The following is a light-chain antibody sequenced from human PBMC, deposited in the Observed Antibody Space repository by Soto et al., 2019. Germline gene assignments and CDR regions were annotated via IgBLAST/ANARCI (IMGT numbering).Light chain of an antibody. Sequence: DIQMTQSPSTLSASVGDRVTITCRASQSISYWLAWYQQKPGKAPKVLIYHASSLESGVPSRFSGSGSGTEFTLTITSLQPEDLATYNCQQYHTYWTFGQGTKVEIK. V-gene: IGKV1-5*01. CDR3: QQYHTYWT. CDR1: QSISYW. CDR2: HAS. J-gene: IGKJ1*01.